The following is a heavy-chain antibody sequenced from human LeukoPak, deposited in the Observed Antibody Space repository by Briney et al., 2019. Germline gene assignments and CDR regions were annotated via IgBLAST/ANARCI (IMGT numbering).Heavy chain of an antibody. J-gene: IGHJ3*02. Sequence: PSETLCLTCAVYGVSFSGYYWSWIRQPPGKGLEWIGEINRSGSTNYNPSLKSRVTISVDTSKNQFSLKLSSVTAADTAVYYCASALPTIAALDAFDIWGQGTMVTVSS. CDR3: ASALPTIAALDAFDI. V-gene: IGHV4-34*01. CDR1: GVSFSGYY. CDR2: INRSGST. D-gene: IGHD6-13*01.